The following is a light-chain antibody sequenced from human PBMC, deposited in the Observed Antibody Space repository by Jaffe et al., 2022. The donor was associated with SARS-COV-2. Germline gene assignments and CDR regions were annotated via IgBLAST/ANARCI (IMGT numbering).Light chain of an antibody. Sequence: EIVLTQSPGTLSLSPGERATLSCRASQSVSSSSLAWYQQKPGQAPRLLIYGSSTRATGIPDRFSGSGSGTDFTLTISRQEPEDFAVYYCQQYGSSPPTFGQGTKVEIK. CDR1: QSVSSSS. V-gene: IGKV3-20*01. CDR3: QQYGSSPPT. J-gene: IGKJ1*01. CDR2: GSS.